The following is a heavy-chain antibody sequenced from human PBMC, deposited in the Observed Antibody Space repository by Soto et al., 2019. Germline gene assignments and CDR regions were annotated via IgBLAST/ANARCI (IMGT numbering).Heavy chain of an antibody. CDR3: ARPQYRRDDVFDV. CDR1: GFTFTNYW. Sequence: PGGSLRLSCAASGFTFTNYWMQWVRQAPGKGLVWVSRINSDGSSTSHADSVKGRFTISRDNAKNTLYLQMSSLGAEDAAVYYCARPQYRRDDVFDVWGRGXVVTV. V-gene: IGHV3-74*01. CDR2: INSDGSST. D-gene: IGHD2-2*01. J-gene: IGHJ3*01.